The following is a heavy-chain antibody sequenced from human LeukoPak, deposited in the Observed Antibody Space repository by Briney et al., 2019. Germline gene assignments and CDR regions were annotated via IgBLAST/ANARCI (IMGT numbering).Heavy chain of an antibody. V-gene: IGHV4-34*01. CDR2: INHSGST. CDR1: GGSFCGYY. Sequence: PSETLSLTCAVYGGSFCGYYWSWIRQPPGKGLEWIGEINHSGSTNYNPSLKSRVTISVDTSKNQFSLKLSSVTAADTAVYYCASYGDYGWFDPWGQGTLVTVSS. J-gene: IGHJ5*02. D-gene: IGHD4-17*01. CDR3: ASYGDYGWFDP.